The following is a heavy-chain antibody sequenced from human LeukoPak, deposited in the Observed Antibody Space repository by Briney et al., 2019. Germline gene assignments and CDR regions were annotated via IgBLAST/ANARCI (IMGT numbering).Heavy chain of an antibody. V-gene: IGHV1-69*05. CDR2: IIPIFGTA. CDR1: GGTFSSYA. CDR3: ASYNWNDVNNWFDP. D-gene: IGHD1-1*01. Sequence: SVKVSCKASGGTFSSYAISWVRQAPGQGLEWMGGIIPIFGTANYAQKFQGRVTITTDESTSTAYMELSSLRSEDTAVYYCASYNWNDVNNWFDPWGQGTLVTVSS. J-gene: IGHJ5*02.